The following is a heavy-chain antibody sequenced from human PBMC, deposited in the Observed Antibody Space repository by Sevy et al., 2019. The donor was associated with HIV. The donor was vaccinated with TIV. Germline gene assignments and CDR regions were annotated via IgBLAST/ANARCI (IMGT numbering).Heavy chain of an antibody. CDR1: GYTFNTYR. D-gene: IGHD2-15*01. CDR2: VSPNNGDT. V-gene: IGHV1-18*01. Sequence: ASVKVSCKVSGYTFNTYRIHWVRQAPGQGLEWMGWVSPNNGDTNYAQRLQGRITMFTDSSTITAYMELRNLRSDDTALYYCARAYCSGGRCYSLAYWGQGNLVTVSS. J-gene: IGHJ4*02. CDR3: ARAYCSGGRCYSLAY.